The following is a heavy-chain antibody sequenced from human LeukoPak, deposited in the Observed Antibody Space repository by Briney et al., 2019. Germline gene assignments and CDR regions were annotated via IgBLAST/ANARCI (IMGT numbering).Heavy chain of an antibody. Sequence: GGSLRLSCAAPGFTVSSNYMSWVRQAPGKGLEWVSIIYGGGSTYYADSVKGRFTISRDNSKNTLYLQMNSLRAEDTAVYYCAKRRYSGSYFDYWGQGTLVTVSS. D-gene: IGHD1-26*01. CDR2: IYGGGST. J-gene: IGHJ4*02. CDR1: GFTVSSNY. V-gene: IGHV3-53*01. CDR3: AKRRYSGSYFDY.